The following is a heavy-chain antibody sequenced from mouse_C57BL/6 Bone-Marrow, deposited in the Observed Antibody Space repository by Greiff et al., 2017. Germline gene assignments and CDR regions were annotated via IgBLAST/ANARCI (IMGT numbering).Heavy chain of an antibody. V-gene: IGHV1-9*01. Sequence: QVQLQQSGAELMKPGASVKLSCKATGYTFTGYWIEWVKQRPGHGLEWIGEILPGSGSTNYNEKFKGNATFTADTSSNTAYMQLSSLTTEDSAIYYCASGGEGNYLYFDVWGTGTTFTVSS. CDR1: GYTFTGYW. J-gene: IGHJ1*03. CDR3: ASGGEGNYLYFDV. D-gene: IGHD2-1*01. CDR2: ILPGSGST.